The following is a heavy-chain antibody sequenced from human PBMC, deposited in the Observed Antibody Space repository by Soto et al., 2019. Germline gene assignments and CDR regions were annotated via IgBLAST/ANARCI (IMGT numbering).Heavy chain of an antibody. CDR1: GFTFSSYG. V-gene: IGHV3-30*03. Sequence: QVQLVESGGGVVQPGRSLRLSCAASGFTFSSYGMHWVRQAPGKGLEWVAVISYDGSNKYYADSVKGRFTISRDNSKNTRYLQMNSLRAEDTAVYYCATMHSSGWSYWGQGTLVTVSS. CDR3: ATMHSSGWSY. D-gene: IGHD6-19*01. CDR2: ISYDGSNK. J-gene: IGHJ4*02.